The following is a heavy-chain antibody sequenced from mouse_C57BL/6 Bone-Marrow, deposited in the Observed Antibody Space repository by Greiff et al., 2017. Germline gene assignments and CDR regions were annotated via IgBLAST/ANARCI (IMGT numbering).Heavy chain of an antibody. Sequence: VQLQQSGAELARPGASVKLSCKASGYTFTSYGIRWVKQRTGQGLEWIGRIYPRSGNTYYNEKFKGKATLTADKSSSTAYMELRSLTSEDSAVLLCGRNDYYYGSSWFAYWGQGTLVTVSA. D-gene: IGHD1-1*01. V-gene: IGHV1-81*01. CDR1: GYTFTSYG. CDR2: IYPRSGNT. J-gene: IGHJ3*01. CDR3: GRNDYYYGSSWFAY.